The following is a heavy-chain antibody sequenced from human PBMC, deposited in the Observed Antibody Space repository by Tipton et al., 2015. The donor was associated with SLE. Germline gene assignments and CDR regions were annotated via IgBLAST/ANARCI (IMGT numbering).Heavy chain of an antibody. D-gene: IGHD6-13*01. Sequence: TLSLTCAVYGGSFSGYYWGWIRQPPGKGLEWIGYIYHRGTTYYNPSLKSRVTILVDTSKNQFSLRVTSVTAADTAVYYCARHYGSSFDFWGQGSLVTVSS. CDR1: GGSFSGYY. CDR3: ARHYGSSFDF. CDR2: IYHRGTT. V-gene: IGHV4-34*01. J-gene: IGHJ4*02.